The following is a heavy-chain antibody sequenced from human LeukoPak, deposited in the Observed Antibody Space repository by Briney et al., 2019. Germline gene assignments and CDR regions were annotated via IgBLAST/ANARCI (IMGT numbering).Heavy chain of an antibody. CDR1: GFTFSSYA. D-gene: IGHD3-3*01. J-gene: IGHJ4*02. Sequence: PGGSLRLSCAASGFTFSSYAMHWVRQAPGKGLEWVAVISYDGSNKYYADSVKGRFTISRDNSKNTLYLQMNSLRAEDTAVYYCAKDPQSGDYWGQGTLVTVSS. CDR2: ISYDGSNK. CDR3: AKDPQSGDY. V-gene: IGHV3-30-3*01.